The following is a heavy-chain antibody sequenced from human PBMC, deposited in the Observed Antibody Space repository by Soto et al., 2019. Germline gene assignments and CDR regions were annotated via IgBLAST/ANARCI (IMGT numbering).Heavy chain of an antibody. CDR3: ARDLCPYSDYYDESTSEAWFDS. CDR1: GFTFSDYY. Sequence: QVQLVASGGGLVQPGGSLRLSCAASGFTFSDYYMSWLRQPPGKGLEWVSYISKSGSIIHFADSVKGRFAISRDNAKNTHYLQMSSLRAEDTAMYYCARDLCPYSDYYDESTSEAWFDSWGQGTLVTVSS. CDR2: ISKSGSII. D-gene: IGHD3-16*01. V-gene: IGHV3-11*01. J-gene: IGHJ5*01.